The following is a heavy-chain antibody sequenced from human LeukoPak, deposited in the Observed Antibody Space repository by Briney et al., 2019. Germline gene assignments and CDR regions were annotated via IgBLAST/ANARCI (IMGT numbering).Heavy chain of an antibody. CDR2: IYSSGST. V-gene: IGHV4-4*07. Sequence: NTSETLSLTCSVSGGSISGFYWSWIRQPAGKGLEWIGRIYSSGSTNYNPSLKSRVTMSVDTSKNQFSLKVTSVTAADTALYYCARGPLYDSGTYNWFDPWGQGTLVTVSS. CDR1: GGSISGFY. J-gene: IGHJ5*02. CDR3: ARGPLYDSGTYNWFDP. D-gene: IGHD3-10*01.